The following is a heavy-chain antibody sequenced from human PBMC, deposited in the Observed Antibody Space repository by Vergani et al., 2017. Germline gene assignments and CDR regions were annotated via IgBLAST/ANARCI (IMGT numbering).Heavy chain of an antibody. D-gene: IGHD1-7*01. J-gene: IGHJ6*03. CDR1: GYTFTSYG. CDR3: ATLPLTGTYYYYYMDV. V-gene: IGHV1-24*01. CDR2: FDPEDGET. Sequence: QVQLVQSGAEVKKPGASVKVSCKASGYTFTSYGISWVRQAPGQGLEWMGGFDPEDGETIYAQKFQGRVTMTEDTSTDTAYMELNSLRAEDTAVYYCATLPLTGTYYYYYMDVWGKGTTVTVSS.